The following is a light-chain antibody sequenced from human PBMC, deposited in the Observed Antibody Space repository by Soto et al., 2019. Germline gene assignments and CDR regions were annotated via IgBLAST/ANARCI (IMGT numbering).Light chain of an antibody. J-gene: IGKJ5*01. CDR3: QQYDSSPIT. Sequence: EIVLTQSPATLSLSPGERATLSCRASQSVRSYLAWYQQKPGQAPRLLIYDASNRATDIPARFSGSGSGTDFTLTISSLDPEDSAVYYCQQYDSSPITVGQGTRLEIK. V-gene: IGKV3-11*01. CDR2: DAS. CDR1: QSVRSY.